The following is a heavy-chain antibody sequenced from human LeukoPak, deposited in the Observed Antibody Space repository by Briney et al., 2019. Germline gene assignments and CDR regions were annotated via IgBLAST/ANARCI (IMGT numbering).Heavy chain of an antibody. CDR1: GGSISGYY. V-gene: IGHV4-34*01. CDR3: ATGAYYYYMDV. CDR2: INHSGST. D-gene: IGHD3-10*01. Sequence: SETLSLTCTVSGGSISGYYWSWIRQPPGKGLEWIGEINHSGSTNYNPSLKSRVTISVDTSKNQFSLKLSSVTAADTAVYYCATGAYYYYMDVWGKGTTVTVSS. J-gene: IGHJ6*03.